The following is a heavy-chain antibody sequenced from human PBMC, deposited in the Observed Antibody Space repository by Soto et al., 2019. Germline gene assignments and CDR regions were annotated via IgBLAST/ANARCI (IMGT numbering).Heavy chain of an antibody. CDR3: ARVDTADYCYYGMDV. J-gene: IGHJ6*02. CDR1: GYSFTSYW. V-gene: IGHV5-51*01. Sequence: GESLKISCKGSGYSFTSYWIGWVRQMPGKGLEWMGIIYPGDSDTRYSPSFQGQVTISADKSISTAYLQWSSLKASDTAMYYCARVDTADYCYYGMDVWGQGTTVTVSS. D-gene: IGHD5-18*01. CDR2: IYPGDSDT.